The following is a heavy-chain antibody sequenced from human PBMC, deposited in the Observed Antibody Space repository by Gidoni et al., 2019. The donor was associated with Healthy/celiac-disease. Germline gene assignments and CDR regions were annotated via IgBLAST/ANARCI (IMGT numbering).Heavy chain of an antibody. CDR2: IYYSGST. CDR3: ARHSDCSSTSCYFDY. J-gene: IGHJ4*02. V-gene: IGHV4-39*01. D-gene: IGHD2-2*01. CDR1: VGPISSSSYY. Sequence: QLQLQASGPGLVKPSETLSLTCTVSVGPISSSSYYWGWIRQPPGKGLEWIGSIYYSGSTYYNPSLKSRVTISVDTSKNQFSLKLSSVTAADTAVYYCARHSDCSSTSCYFDYWGQGTLVTVSS.